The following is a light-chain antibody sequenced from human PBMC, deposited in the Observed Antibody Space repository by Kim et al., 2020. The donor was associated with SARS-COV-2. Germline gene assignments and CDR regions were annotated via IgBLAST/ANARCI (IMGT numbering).Light chain of an antibody. CDR3: QAWDSITL. CDR1: KLGDKY. V-gene: IGLV3-1*01. CDR2: QDS. J-gene: IGLJ3*02. Sequence: SYELTQPPSVSVSPGQTASITCSGDKLGDKYACWYQQKPGQSPVLVIYQDSKRPSGSPERFSGSNSGNTATLTISGTQAMDEADYYCQAWDSITLFGGGT.